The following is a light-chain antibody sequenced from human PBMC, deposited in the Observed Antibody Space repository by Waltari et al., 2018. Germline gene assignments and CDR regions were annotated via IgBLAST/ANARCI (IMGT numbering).Light chain of an antibody. J-gene: IGLJ2*01. CDR3: CSYAGSYTVV. V-gene: IGLV2-11*01. CDR2: DVS. Sequence: QSALTQPRSVSGSPGQSVTISCTGTSSDVGGYNYVSWYQQHPGEAPKLMIYDVSKRPSGVPDRFAGSKSGNTASLTISGPQAEDEADYYCCSYAGSYTVVFGGGTKLTVL. CDR1: SSDVGGYNY.